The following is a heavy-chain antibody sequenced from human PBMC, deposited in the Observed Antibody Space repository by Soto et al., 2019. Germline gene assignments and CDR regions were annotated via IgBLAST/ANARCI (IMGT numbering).Heavy chain of an antibody. D-gene: IGHD6-19*01. CDR2: FYYTGTP. CDR3: ARSWPDSDWAFDS. V-gene: IGHV4-31*03. J-gene: IGHJ4*02. Sequence: PSETLSLTCSVSGGSISSGLYHWNWIRQLPGRGLEWIGFFYYTGTPYYNPSLKSRVTISVDTSQNQFSLRLSSVTAADTAVYYCARSWPDSDWAFDSWGQGTLVTVSS. CDR1: GGSISSGLYH.